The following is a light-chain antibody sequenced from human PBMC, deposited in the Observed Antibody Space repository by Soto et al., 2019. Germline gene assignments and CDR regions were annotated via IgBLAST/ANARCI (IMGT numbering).Light chain of an antibody. CDR1: QGISSY. V-gene: IGKV1-8*01. CDR3: QQHNDYSAWT. CDR2: AAY. J-gene: IGKJ1*01. Sequence: AIRMTQSPSSFSASTGDRVTITCRASQGISSYLAWYQQKPGRAPKLMVYAAYTLQSGVPSRFSGTESGTEFTLTISSLRPDDFATYYCQQHNDYSAWTCGQGTKVDIK.